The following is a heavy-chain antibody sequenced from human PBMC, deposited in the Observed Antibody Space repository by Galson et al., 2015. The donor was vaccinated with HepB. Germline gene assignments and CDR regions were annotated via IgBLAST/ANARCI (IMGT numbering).Heavy chain of an antibody. CDR1: GYTFTSYA. J-gene: IGHJ5*02. D-gene: IGHD3-10*01. CDR3: ARDRRLLWFGELFRNINWFDP. Sequence: SVKVSCKASGYTFTSYAMNWVRQAPGQGLEWMGWINTNTGNPTYAQGFTGRFVFSLDTSVSTAYLQISSLKAEDTAVYYCARDRRLLWFGELFRNINWFDPWGQGTLVTVSS. CDR2: INTNTGNP. V-gene: IGHV7-4-1*02.